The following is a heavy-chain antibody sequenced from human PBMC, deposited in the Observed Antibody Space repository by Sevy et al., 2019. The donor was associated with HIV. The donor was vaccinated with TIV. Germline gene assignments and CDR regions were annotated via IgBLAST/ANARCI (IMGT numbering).Heavy chain of an antibody. CDR1: GFTFNKYA. J-gene: IGHJ6*02. D-gene: IGHD5-18*01. CDR2: LSGSGSST. Sequence: GGSLRLSCEASGFTFNKYAMSWVRQAPGKGLEWVSSLSGSGSSTYYADSVRVRFTISRDNSRITLYLEVDSLRVEDTGVYYCARHVDSLMVRIFYGMDVWGQGTTVTVSS. V-gene: IGHV3-23*01. CDR3: ARHVDSLMVRIFYGMDV.